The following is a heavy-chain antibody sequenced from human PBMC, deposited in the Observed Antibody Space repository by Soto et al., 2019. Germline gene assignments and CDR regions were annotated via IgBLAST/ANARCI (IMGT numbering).Heavy chain of an antibody. CDR2: VFHTGTT. D-gene: IGHD6-19*01. CDR1: GDSVSSPYY. V-gene: IGHV4-4*02. CDR3: ARSAGWYAVHS. J-gene: IGHJ4*02. Sequence: QVQLQESGPGLVKPSGTLSLTCAVSGDSVSSPYYWCWVRQPPGKGLEWIGEVFHTGTTSYNPSLRSRVTISMDKSNNQFSLDLRPVTAADTAVYYCARSAGWYAVHSWGPGTLVIVSS.